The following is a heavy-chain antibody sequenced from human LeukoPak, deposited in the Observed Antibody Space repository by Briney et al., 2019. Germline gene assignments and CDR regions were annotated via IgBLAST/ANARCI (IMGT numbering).Heavy chain of an antibody. CDR2: TSSDGSLE. D-gene: IGHD3-10*01. CDR1: GFNFSNYA. Sequence: QPGGSLTLPCEGSGFNFSNYAMNWVRQPPGKGMEWVSVTSSDGSLEFYVDSVNGRFSISRDNSKNTLYLQMNRLRAEDTAIYYCVKDIWFGDGFDSWGRGTLVTVSS. J-gene: IGHJ4*02. CDR3: VKDIWFGDGFDS. V-gene: IGHV3-30*18.